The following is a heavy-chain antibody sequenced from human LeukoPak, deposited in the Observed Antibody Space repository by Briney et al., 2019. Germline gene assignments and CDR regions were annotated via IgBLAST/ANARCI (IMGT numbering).Heavy chain of an antibody. CDR2: INHSGST. D-gene: IGHD2-2*02. CDR1: GGSFSGYY. CDR3: ARGHCSSTSCYRDYYYYYGMDV. V-gene: IGHV4-34*01. Sequence: SETLSLTCAVYGGSFSGYYWSWIRQPPGMGLEWIGEINHSGSTNYNPSLKSRVTISVDTSKNQFSLKLSSVTAADTAVYYCARGHCSSTSCYRDYYYYYGMDVWGQGTTVTVSS. J-gene: IGHJ6*02.